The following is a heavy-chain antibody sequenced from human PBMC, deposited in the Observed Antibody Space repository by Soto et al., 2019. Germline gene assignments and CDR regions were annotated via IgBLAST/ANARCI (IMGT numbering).Heavy chain of an antibody. D-gene: IGHD6-19*01. V-gene: IGHV3-11*05. CDR1: GFTFSAFY. J-gene: IGHJ4*02. CDR2: ISSSGTSA. Sequence: QVQLEESGGGLVKSGGSLRLSCAASGFTFSAFYMSWIRQAPGKGLEYISYISSSGTSANYADSVKGRFTISRDNAKNSLYLQMNSLRAEDTAVYYCARDRGAVTGQYFDYWGQGALVTVSS. CDR3: ARDRGAVTGQYFDY.